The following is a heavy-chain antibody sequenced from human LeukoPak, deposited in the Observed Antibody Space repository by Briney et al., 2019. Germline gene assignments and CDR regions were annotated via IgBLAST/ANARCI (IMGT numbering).Heavy chain of an antibody. Sequence: SETLSLTCAVYGGSFSGYYWSWIRQPPGKGREWIGEINHRGSTNYNPSLKSRVTISVDTSKNQFSLKLSSVTAADTAVYYCARFIIAAASFDYWGQGTLVTVSS. CDR3: ARFIIAAASFDY. CDR1: GGSFSGYY. CDR2: INHRGST. D-gene: IGHD6-13*01. V-gene: IGHV4-34*01. J-gene: IGHJ4*02.